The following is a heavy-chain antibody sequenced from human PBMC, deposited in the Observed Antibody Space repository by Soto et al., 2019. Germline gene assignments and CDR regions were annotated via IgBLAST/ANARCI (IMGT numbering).Heavy chain of an antibody. J-gene: IGHJ5*02. CDR3: ARLGGYYQSLDT. V-gene: IGHV4-59*08. CDR1: GGSIDTYY. D-gene: IGHD3-22*01. Sequence: QVQLQESGPGLVKASETLSLTCTVSGGSIDTYYWSWTRQPPGKGLQWIGYIYYTGSTTYSPSLKSRVTVSVDGSKNHFSLRLTSVTAADTAVYYCARLGGYYQSLDTWGQGILVTVSS. CDR2: IYYTGST.